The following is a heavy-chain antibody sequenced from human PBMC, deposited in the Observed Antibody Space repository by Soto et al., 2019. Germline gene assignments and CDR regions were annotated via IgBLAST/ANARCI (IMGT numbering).Heavy chain of an antibody. CDR1: GFTFSSYG. D-gene: IGHD2-8*01. CDR2: ISYDGSNK. Sequence: VGSLRLSCASSGFTFSSYGLHWARQAPGKGLEWVAVISYDGSNKYYADSVKGRFTISRDNSKNTLYLQMNSLRAEDTAVYYCAKDPQHNVPPYYMDVRGKGTTVTVSS. V-gene: IGHV3-30*18. CDR3: AKDPQHNVPPYYMDV. J-gene: IGHJ6*03.